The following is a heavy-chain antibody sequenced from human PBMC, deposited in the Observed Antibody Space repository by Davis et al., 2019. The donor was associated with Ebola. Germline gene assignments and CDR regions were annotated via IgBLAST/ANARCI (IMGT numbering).Heavy chain of an antibody. CDR1: GGTFSSYA. D-gene: IGHD6-13*01. V-gene: IGHV1-69*04. Sequence: AASVKVSCKASGGTFSSYAISWVRQAPGQGLEWMGRIIPILGIANYAQKFQGRVTITADKSTSTAYMELSSLRSEDTAVYYCARDLGSSWYRAVWFDPWGQGTLVTVSS. CDR3: ARDLGSSWYRAVWFDP. J-gene: IGHJ5*02. CDR2: IIPILGIA.